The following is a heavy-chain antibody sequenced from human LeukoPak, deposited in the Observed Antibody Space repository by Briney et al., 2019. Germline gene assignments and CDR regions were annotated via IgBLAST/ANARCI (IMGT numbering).Heavy chain of an antibody. CDR3: AKSLSNYYDFWSGYSYYFDY. J-gene: IGHJ4*02. CDR1: GFTFSSYA. Sequence: AGGSLRLSCAASGFTFSSYAMSWVRQAPGKGLEWVSAISGSGGSTYYADSVKGRFTISRDNSKNTLYLQVNSLRAEDTAVYYCAKSLSNYYDFWSGYSYYFDYWGQGTLVTVSS. CDR2: ISGSGGST. V-gene: IGHV3-23*01. D-gene: IGHD3-3*01.